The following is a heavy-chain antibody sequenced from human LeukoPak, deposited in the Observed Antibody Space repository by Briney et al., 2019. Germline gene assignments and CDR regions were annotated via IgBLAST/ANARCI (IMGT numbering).Heavy chain of an antibody. D-gene: IGHD1-7*01. V-gene: IGHV4-59*01. CDR3: ARDLPGRLGLYD. Sequence: SEPLSLPCTVCGGYICRFYGSWLRQPPGGGRGLDGYIYYSGSTSYNPTLTSRVTISADTSKNQFPLKLSSGIAADTAVYYCARDLPGRLGLYDWGQGTLVTVSP. J-gene: IGHJ4*02. CDR2: IYYSGST. CDR1: GGYICRFY.